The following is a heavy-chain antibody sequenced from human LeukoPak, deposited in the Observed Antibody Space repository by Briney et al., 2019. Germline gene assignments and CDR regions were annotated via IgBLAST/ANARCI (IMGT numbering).Heavy chain of an antibody. CDR3: ARGTPITIFGVVNPSPNWFDP. Sequence: SETLSLTCSVSGDSISRYYWSWIRQPAGKGLEWIGRIYTSGSTNYNPSLKSRVTISVDTSKNQFSLKLSSVTAADTAVYYCARGTPITIFGVVNPSPNWFDPWGQGTLVTVSS. CDR1: GDSISRYY. CDR2: IYTSGST. J-gene: IGHJ5*02. D-gene: IGHD3-3*01. V-gene: IGHV4-4*07.